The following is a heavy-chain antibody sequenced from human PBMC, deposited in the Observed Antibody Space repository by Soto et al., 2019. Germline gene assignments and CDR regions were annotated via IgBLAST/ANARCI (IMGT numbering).Heavy chain of an antibody. CDR2: FSAGGRT. J-gene: IGHJ4*02. D-gene: IGHD4-17*01. CDR1: GFSFSNYA. V-gene: IGHV3-23*01. Sequence: EVQLLESGGTLVQPGGSLRLSCAASGFSFSNYALSWVRQAPGTGLEWVSTFSAGGRTYYADSVKGRFTIARDSSQNTVHLQISDLRPEDTAVYYCAKESLPGRYGDTLFDSWGQGTRVTVSS. CDR3: AKESLPGRYGDTLFDS.